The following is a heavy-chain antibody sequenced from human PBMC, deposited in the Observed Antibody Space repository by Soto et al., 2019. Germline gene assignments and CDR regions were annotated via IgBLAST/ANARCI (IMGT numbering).Heavy chain of an antibody. CDR1: GFTFSSYA. CDR2: ISGSGGST. J-gene: IGHJ4*02. D-gene: IGHD6-13*01. Sequence: GGSLRLSCAASGFTFSSYAMSWVRQAPGKGLEWVSAISGSGGSTYYADSVKGRFTISRDNSKNTLYLQMNSLRAEDTAVYYCATGEAAAPGYFDYWGQGTLVTVSS. CDR3: ATGEAAAPGYFDY. V-gene: IGHV3-23*01.